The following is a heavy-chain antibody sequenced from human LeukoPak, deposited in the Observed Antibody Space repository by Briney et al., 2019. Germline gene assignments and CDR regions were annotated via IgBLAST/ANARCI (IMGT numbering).Heavy chain of an antibody. CDR3: AKTVVPAAIEYYFDY. Sequence: GGSLRLSCAASGFTFSSYSMSWVRQAPGKGLEWVSAISGSGGSTYYADSVKGRFTISRDNSKKTLYLQMNSLRAEDTAVYYCAKTVVPAAIEYYFDYWGQGTLVTVSS. J-gene: IGHJ4*02. V-gene: IGHV3-23*01. CDR1: GFTFSSYS. D-gene: IGHD2-2*01. CDR2: ISGSGGST.